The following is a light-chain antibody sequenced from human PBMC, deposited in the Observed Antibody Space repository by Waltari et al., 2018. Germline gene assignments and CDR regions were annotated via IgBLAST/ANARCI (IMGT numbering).Light chain of an antibody. CDR2: GAA. CDR3: HQYSSWPPMFT. V-gene: IGKV3-15*01. Sequence: EIVMTQSPATLSVSPGEGATLSCRASQSVSSNLAWYQQRPGQAPRPLIYGAATRATGIPARIGGSVSGTEFTLTISSLQSEDSAVYYCHQYSSWPPMFTFGQGTKLEIK. CDR1: QSVSSN. J-gene: IGKJ2*01.